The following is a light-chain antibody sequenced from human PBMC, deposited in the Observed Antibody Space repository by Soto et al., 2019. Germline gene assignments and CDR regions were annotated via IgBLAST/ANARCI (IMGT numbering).Light chain of an antibody. CDR3: QQYGSSGYT. CDR1: QSVSSSY. Sequence: EIVLTQSPGTLSLSPGERATLSCRASQSVSSSYLAWYQQKPGQAPRLLIYGASSRATGIPDRFSGSGSGTDVTLTISRLEPEDVAVYYCQQYGSSGYTFGQGTKLEIK. CDR2: GAS. V-gene: IGKV3-20*01. J-gene: IGKJ2*01.